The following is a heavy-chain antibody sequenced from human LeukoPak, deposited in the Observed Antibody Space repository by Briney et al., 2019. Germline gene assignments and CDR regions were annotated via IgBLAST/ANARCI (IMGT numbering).Heavy chain of an antibody. V-gene: IGHV4-39*07. CDR3: ARGTNYYGSGDY. D-gene: IGHD3-10*01. CDR1: GVSISSSSYY. CDR2: IYYSGST. Sequence: SETLSLTCTVSGVSISSSSYYWGWIRQPPGKGLEWIGSIYYSGSTYYNPSLKSRVTMSVDTPKNQFSLKLTSVTAADTAVYYCARGTNYYGSGDYWGQGTLVTVST. J-gene: IGHJ4*02.